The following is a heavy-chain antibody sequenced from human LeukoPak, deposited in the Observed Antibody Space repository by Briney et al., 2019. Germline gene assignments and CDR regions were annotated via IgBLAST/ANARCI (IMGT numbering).Heavy chain of an antibody. Sequence: SETLSLTCTVSVGSISTYCWSWIRQPPGKGLEWIGYIYYSGSTNYNPSLKSRVTISVDTSKNQFPLKLSSVTAADTAVYYCARADSDSSGTYYFDYWGQGTLVTASS. CDR3: ARADSDSSGTYYFDY. CDR1: VGSISTYC. V-gene: IGHV4-59*01. CDR2: IYYSGST. J-gene: IGHJ4*02. D-gene: IGHD3-22*01.